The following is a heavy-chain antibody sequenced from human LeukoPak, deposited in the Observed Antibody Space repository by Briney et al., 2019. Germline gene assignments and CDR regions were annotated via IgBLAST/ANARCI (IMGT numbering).Heavy chain of an antibody. CDR3: ASGITIFGVNDY. J-gene: IGHJ4*02. Sequence: ASVKVSCKASGGTFSSYAISWVRQAPGQGLEWMGGIIPIFGTANYAQKFQGRVTITTDESTSTAYMELSSLRSEDTAVYYCASGITIFGVNDYWGQGTLVTVPS. CDR2: IIPIFGTA. CDR1: GGTFSSYA. D-gene: IGHD3-3*01. V-gene: IGHV1-69*05.